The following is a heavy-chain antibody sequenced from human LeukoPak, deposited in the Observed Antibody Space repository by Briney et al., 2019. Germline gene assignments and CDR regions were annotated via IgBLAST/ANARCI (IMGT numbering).Heavy chain of an antibody. CDR3: ARVKNYGGTSCWFDP. D-gene: IGHD4-23*01. V-gene: IGHV3-53*01. Sequence: GGSLRLSCAASGFTVSSNYMSWVRQAPGKGLEWVSVIYSGGSTYYADSVKGRFTISRDNSKNTLYLQMNSLRAEDTAVYYCARVKNYGGTSCWFDPWGQGTLVTVSS. CDR1: GFTVSSNY. CDR2: IYSGGST. J-gene: IGHJ5*02.